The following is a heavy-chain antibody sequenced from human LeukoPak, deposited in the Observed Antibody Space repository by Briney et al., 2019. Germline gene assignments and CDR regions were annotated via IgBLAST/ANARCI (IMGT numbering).Heavy chain of an antibody. V-gene: IGHV4-39*01. CDR2: IYYSGST. J-gene: IGHJ6*02. D-gene: IGHD6-6*01. CDR1: GGSISSSSYY. Sequence: SETLSLTCTVSGGSISSSSYYWGWIRQPPGKGLEWIGSIYYSGSTYYNPSLKSRVTISVDTSKNQFSLKLSSVTAADTAVYYCARHQEYSSQSRYYYYYGMDVWGQGTTVTVSS. CDR3: ARHQEYSSQSRYYYYYGMDV.